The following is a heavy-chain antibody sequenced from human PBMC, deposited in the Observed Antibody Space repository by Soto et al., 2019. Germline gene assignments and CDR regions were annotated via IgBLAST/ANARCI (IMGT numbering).Heavy chain of an antibody. CDR1: GGSISSYY. D-gene: IGHD3-10*01. Sequence: SETLSLTCTVSGGSISSYYWSWIRQPPGKGLEWIGYIYYSGSTNYNPSLKSRVTISVDTSKDQFSLKLSSVTAADTAVYYCATSSGIRILDFDYWGQGTLVTVSS. CDR2: IYYSGST. V-gene: IGHV4-59*08. CDR3: ATSSGIRILDFDY. J-gene: IGHJ4*02.